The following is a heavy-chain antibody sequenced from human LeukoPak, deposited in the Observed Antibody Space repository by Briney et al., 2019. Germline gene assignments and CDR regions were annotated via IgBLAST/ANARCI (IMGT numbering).Heavy chain of an antibody. CDR2: INPTGGST. Sequence: ASVNVSRKASGYTFIRYYIHWVRQAPGQGLEWMGVINPTGGSTTCAQKFQGRVTMTGDTSTNTVYMDLTSLRSEDTAVYYCARQGRGGYWFFDLWGRGTLVTVSS. D-gene: IGHD1-26*01. J-gene: IGHJ2*01. CDR3: ARQGRGGYWFFDL. V-gene: IGHV1-46*01. CDR1: GYTFIRYY.